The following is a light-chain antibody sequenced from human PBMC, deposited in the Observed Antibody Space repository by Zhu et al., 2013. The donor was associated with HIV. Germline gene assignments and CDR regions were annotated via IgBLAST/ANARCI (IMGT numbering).Light chain of an antibody. CDR1: QNVYSN. J-gene: IGKJ1*01. CDR3: QQYNNWPRT. V-gene: IGKV3-15*01. Sequence: EIVLTQSPATLSVSPGERATLSCRASQNVYSNLAWYQHKPGQAPRLLIHDASTRATGIPARFSGSGSGTDFTLTISSLQSEDFALYYCQQYNNWPRTFGQGTKVEIK. CDR2: DAS.